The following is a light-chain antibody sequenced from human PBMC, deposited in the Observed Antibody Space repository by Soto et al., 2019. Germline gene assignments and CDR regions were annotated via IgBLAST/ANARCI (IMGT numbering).Light chain of an antibody. CDR3: SSYSSSGTYVL. J-gene: IGLJ3*02. CDR2: EVS. CDR1: SSDVGRYDY. V-gene: IGLV2-14*01. Sequence: QSALTQPASVSESPGQSITISCTGTSSDVGRYDYVSWYQQHPGKAPQLIIFEVSLRPSGISNRFSGSKSGNTASLTISGPQPEDEAHYYCSSYSSSGTYVLFGGGTKLTVL.